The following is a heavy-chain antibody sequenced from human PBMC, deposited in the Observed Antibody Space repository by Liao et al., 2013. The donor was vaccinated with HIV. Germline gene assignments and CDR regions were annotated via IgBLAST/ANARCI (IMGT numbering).Heavy chain of an antibody. D-gene: IGHD1-26*01. J-gene: IGHJ5*02. Sequence: QVQLQQWGAGLLKPSETLSLTCAVYGGSFSGYYWSWIRQPPGKGLEWIGYIYYSGSTNYNPSLKSRVTISVDTSKNQFSLKLSSVTAADTAVYYCAEVGDGDAIASWGRGTLVMVSS. CDR1: GGSFSGYY. V-gene: IGHV4-34*11. CDR3: AEVGDGDAIAS. CDR2: IYYSGST.